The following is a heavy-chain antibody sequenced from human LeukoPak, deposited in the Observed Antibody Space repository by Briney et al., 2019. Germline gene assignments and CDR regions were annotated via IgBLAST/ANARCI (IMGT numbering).Heavy chain of an antibody. D-gene: IGHD2-2*01. Sequence: ASVKVSCKASGGTFSSYAISWVRQAPGQGLEWMGWINPNSGGTNYAQKFQGRVTMTRDTSISTAYMELSRLRSDDTAVYYCASLGSYCSSTSCNWGQGTLVTVSP. CDR1: GGTFSSYA. V-gene: IGHV1-2*02. CDR2: INPNSGGT. CDR3: ASLGSYCSSTSCN. J-gene: IGHJ4*02.